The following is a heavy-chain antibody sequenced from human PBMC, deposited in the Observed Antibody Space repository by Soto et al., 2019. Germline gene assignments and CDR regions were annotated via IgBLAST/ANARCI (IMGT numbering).Heavy chain of an antibody. CDR3: ARGRFLDF. CDR2: VYYSGST. Sequence: SETLSLTCSVSCASISDGNYYWTWIRQSPAKGLEWIGYVYYSGSTYYNPSLQSRVTISADTSNNYYSLKLNSVTVADTAVYFCARGRFLDFWGQGIMVTVSS. D-gene: IGHD3-3*01. V-gene: IGHV4-30-4*01. J-gene: IGHJ4*02. CDR1: CASISDGNYY.